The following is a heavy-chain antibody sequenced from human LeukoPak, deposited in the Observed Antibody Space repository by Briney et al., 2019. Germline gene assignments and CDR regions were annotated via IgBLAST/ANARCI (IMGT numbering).Heavy chain of an antibody. CDR1: GFTFSSYG. CDR2: IRYDGSKK. V-gene: IGHV3-30*02. Sequence: GGSLRLSCAASGFTFSSYGMHWVRQAPGKGLEWVSFIRYDGSKKYYADSVEGRFTISRDNSKNTLYLQMNSLRAEDTAVFYCAKGGSGYCSSSSCFLDVWGKGTTVTVSS. CDR3: AKGGSGYCSSSSCFLDV. J-gene: IGHJ6*04. D-gene: IGHD2-2*01.